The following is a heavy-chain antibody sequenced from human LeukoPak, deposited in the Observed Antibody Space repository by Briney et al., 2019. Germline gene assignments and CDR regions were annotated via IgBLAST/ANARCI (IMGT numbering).Heavy chain of an antibody. Sequence: SETLSLTCTVSGGSISSSSYYWSWIRQPPGKGLEWIGYIYYSGSTNYNPSLKSRVTISVDTSKNQFSLKLSSVTAADTAVYYCARVGKTIAAADYYYYYYMDVWGKGTTVTISS. V-gene: IGHV4-61*01. J-gene: IGHJ6*03. D-gene: IGHD6-13*01. CDR3: ARVGKTIAAADYYYYYYMDV. CDR1: GGSISSSSYY. CDR2: IYYSGST.